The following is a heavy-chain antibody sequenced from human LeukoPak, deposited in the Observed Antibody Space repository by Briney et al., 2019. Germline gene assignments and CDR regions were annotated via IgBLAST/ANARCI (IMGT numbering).Heavy chain of an antibody. J-gene: IGHJ4*02. CDR2: IYYSGST. V-gene: IGHV4-39*07. D-gene: IGHD4-23*01. Sequence: SETLSLTCPFSGCFISSSSYYWGWIRQPPGKGLEWIGSIYYSGSTYYNPSLKSRVTISVDTSKNQFSLKLSSVTAADTAVYYCARDRSVGFIDYWGQGTLVTVSS. CDR1: GCFISSSSYY. CDR3: ARDRSVGFIDY.